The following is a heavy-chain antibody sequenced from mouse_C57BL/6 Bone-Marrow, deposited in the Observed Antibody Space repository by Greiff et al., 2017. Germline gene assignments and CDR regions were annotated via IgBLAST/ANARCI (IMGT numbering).Heavy chain of an antibody. CDR2: IYPGSGST. V-gene: IGHV1-55*01. D-gene: IGHD1-1*01. CDR3: ARNGDGSSCYFDY. Sequence: VKLQQPGAELVKPGASVKMSCKASGYTFTSYWITWVKQRPGQGLEWIGDIYPGSGSTNYNEKFKSKATLTVDTSSSTAYMQLSSLTSEDSAVYYCARNGDGSSCYFDYWGQGTTLTVSS. CDR1: GYTFTSYW. J-gene: IGHJ2*01.